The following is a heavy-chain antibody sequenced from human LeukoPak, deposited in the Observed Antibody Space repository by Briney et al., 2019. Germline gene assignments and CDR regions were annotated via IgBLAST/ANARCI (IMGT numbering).Heavy chain of an antibody. CDR3: AKRVGHSYGEFDY. CDR2: ISSSSSYI. Sequence: GGSLRLSCAASGFTFSSYSMNWGRQAPGKGLEWVSSISSSSSYIYYADSVKGRFTISRDNSENTLYLQMNNLRAEDSAVYYCAKRVGHSYGEFDYWGQGTLVTVSS. CDR1: GFTFSSYS. J-gene: IGHJ4*02. V-gene: IGHV3-21*04. D-gene: IGHD5-18*01.